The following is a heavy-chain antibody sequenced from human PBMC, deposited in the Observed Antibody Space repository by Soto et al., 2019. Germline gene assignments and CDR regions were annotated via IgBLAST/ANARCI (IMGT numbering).Heavy chain of an antibody. CDR2: ISSSSSTI. V-gene: IGHV3-48*02. CDR1: GFTFSSYS. Sequence: EVQLVESGGGLVQRGGSLRLSCAASGFTFSSYSMNWVRQAPGKGLEWVSYISSSSSTIYYVDSVKGRFTISRDNAENSLYLQMNSLRDEDTAVYYCARDIVVVVAAIVDRGWFDPWGQGTLVTVSS. J-gene: IGHJ5*02. D-gene: IGHD2-15*01. CDR3: ARDIVVVVAAIVDRGWFDP.